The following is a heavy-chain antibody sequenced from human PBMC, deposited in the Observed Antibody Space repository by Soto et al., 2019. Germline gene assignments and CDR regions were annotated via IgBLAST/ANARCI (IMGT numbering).Heavy chain of an antibody. V-gene: IGHV4-34*01. J-gene: IGHJ4*02. CDR1: GGSFSGYY. D-gene: IGHD6-13*01. Sequence: QVQLQQWGAGLLKPSETLSLTCAVYGGSFSGYYWSWIRQPPGKGLEWIGEINHSGSTNYNPSLKSRVTISVDTSKNQCSLKLSSLTAADTAVYYPSRGSRFSCSWHRYWGQGTLVTVSS. CDR2: INHSGST. CDR3: SRGSRFSCSWHRY.